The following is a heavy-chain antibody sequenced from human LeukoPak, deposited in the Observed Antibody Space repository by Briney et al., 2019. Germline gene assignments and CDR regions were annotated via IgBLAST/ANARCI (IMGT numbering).Heavy chain of an antibody. CDR1: GFLFSSYA. CDR3: AKSVTSHKWAYWYFDL. J-gene: IGHJ2*01. V-gene: IGHV3-23*01. Sequence: PGGSLRLSCAASGFLFSSYAMSWVRQAPGKGLEWVSAISDNGGSTYFPDSVKGRFTISRDTSKNTLYLQMNSLRVEDTAVYYCAKSVTSHKWAYWYFDLWGRGTLVTVSS. CDR2: ISDNGGST. D-gene: IGHD1-26*01.